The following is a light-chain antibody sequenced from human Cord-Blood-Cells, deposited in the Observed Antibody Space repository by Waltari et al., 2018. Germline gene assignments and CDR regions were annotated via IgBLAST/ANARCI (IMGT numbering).Light chain of an antibody. Sequence: DIQMTQSPSTLSASVGDRVTIPCRASQSISSWLAWYQQKPGKAPTLLIYKASSLESGVPSRFSGSGSGTEFTLTISSLQPDDFATYYCQQYNSYWTFGQGTKVEIK. CDR2: KAS. V-gene: IGKV1-5*03. J-gene: IGKJ1*01. CDR3: QQYNSYWT. CDR1: QSISSW.